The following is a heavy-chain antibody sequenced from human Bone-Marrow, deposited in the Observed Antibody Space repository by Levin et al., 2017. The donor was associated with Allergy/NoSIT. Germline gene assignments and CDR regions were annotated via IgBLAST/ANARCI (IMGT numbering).Heavy chain of an antibody. CDR1: GDTFNAYY. D-gene: IGHD1-26*01. Sequence: ASVKVSCKASGDTFNAYYIHWVRQAPGQGLEWMGWINPNSGATKYAQNFLGRVTMTRDMSITTAYMELRGLTSDDTAVYFCAGTEASSDAGAGDFWGQGTLVTVSS. CDR2: INPNSGAT. CDR3: AGTEASSDAGAGDF. J-gene: IGHJ4*02. V-gene: IGHV1-2*02.